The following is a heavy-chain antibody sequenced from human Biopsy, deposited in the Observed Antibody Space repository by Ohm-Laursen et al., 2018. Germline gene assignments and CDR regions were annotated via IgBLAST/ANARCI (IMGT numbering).Heavy chain of an antibody. V-gene: IGHV4-59*08. CDR1: GGSISSYY. D-gene: IGHD1-26*01. CDR2: IYYTGST. J-gene: IGHJ2*01. CDR3: ARHAPSYSGSYWRYFDL. Sequence: SETLSLTCTVSGGSISSYYWSWIRQPPGKGLEWIGYIYYTGSTNYNPSLKSRVTISVDTSMNHLSLSLTSVTAAETAVYYCARHAPSYSGSYWRYFDLWGRGTLVTVSS.